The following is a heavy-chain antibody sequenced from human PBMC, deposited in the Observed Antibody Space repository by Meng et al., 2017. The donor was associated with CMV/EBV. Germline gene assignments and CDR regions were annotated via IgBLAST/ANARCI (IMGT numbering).Heavy chain of an antibody. J-gene: IGHJ6*02. CDR2: IYYSGST. V-gene: IGHV4-39*07. D-gene: IGHD3-3*01. Sequence: SETLSFTCTVSGGSISSSSYYWGWIRQPPGKGLEWIGSIYYSGSTYYNPSLKSRVTISVDTSKNQFSLKLSSVTAADTALYYCARLRGNDFWSGYYTFYYYYGMDVWGQGTTVTVSS. CDR1: GGSISSSSYY. CDR3: ARLRGNDFWSGYYTFYYYYGMDV.